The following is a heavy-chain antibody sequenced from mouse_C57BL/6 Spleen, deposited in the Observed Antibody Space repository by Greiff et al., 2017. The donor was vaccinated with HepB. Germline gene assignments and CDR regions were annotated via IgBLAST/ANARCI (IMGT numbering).Heavy chain of an antibody. CDR2: IDPSDSYT. V-gene: IGHV1-59*01. CDR3: ARDGNYEDYYAMDY. Sequence: QVQLKESGAELVRPGTSVKLSCKASGYTFTSYWMHWVKQRPGQGLEWIGVIDPSDSYTNYNQKFKGKATLTVDTSSSTAYMQLSSLTSEDSAVYYCARDGNYEDYYAMDYWGQGTSVTVSS. J-gene: IGHJ4*01. CDR1: GYTFTSYW. D-gene: IGHD2-1*01.